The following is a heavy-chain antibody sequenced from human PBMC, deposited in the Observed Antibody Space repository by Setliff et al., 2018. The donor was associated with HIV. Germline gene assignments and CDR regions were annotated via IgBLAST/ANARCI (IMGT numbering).Heavy chain of an antibody. Sequence: SETLSLTCTVSGGSISAYFWTWIRQPAGKGLEWIGRIYSGGSTNYNPSLNSRVTMSVDTSKNQFSLKLNSVTAADTAIYYCARGNYDTSDYYTNFYYYYMDVWGKGTAVTVS. CDR1: GGSISAYF. V-gene: IGHV4-4*07. CDR2: IYSGGST. CDR3: ARGNYDTSDYYTNFYYYYMDV. D-gene: IGHD3-22*01. J-gene: IGHJ6*03.